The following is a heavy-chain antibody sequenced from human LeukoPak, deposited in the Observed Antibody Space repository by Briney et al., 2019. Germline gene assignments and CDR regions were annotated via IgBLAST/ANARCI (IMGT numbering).Heavy chain of an antibody. CDR2: INSDGSSR. CDR1: AFTFSSYW. D-gene: IGHD6-13*01. CDR3: TRGSPGYSSSWLDF. V-gene: IGHV3-74*01. J-gene: IGHJ4*02. Sequence: GGSLRLSCATSAFTFSSYWMHWVRQAPGKGLVWVSRINSDGSSRSYADYVKGRFTISKDDAKNTLYLQMSSLSVDDTAIYYCTRGSPGYSSSWLDFWGQGILVTVSS.